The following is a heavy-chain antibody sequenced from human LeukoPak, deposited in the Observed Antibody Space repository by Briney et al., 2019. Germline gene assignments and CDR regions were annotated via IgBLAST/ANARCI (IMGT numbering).Heavy chain of an antibody. CDR1: GGTFSSYA. CDR3: ARARIAVAGTGDY. Sequence: SVKVSCKASGGTFSSYAISWVRQAPGQGLEWMGRIIPILGIANYAQKFLGRVTITADKSTSTAYMELSSLRSEDTAVYYCARARIAVAGTGDYWGQGTLVTVSS. V-gene: IGHV1-69*04. CDR2: IIPILGIA. D-gene: IGHD6-19*01. J-gene: IGHJ4*02.